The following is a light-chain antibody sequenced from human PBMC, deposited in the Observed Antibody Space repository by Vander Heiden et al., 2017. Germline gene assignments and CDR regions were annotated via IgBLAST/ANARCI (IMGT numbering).Light chain of an antibody. CDR2: GNS. J-gene: IGLJ2*01. Sequence: QSVLTQPPSVSGAPGQRVTISCTGSSPKIGAGYDVHWYQQLPGTAPKLLIYGNSNRPSGVPDRFSGSKSGTSASLAITGLQAEDEADYYCQSYDSSLSGSRVFGGGTKLTVL. CDR1: SPKIGAGYD. V-gene: IGLV1-40*01. CDR3: QSYDSSLSGSRV.